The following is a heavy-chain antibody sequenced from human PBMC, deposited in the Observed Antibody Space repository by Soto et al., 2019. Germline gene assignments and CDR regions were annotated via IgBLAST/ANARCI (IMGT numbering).Heavy chain of an antibody. V-gene: IGHV4-4*02. Sequence: SETLSLTCGVSGGSISTSDYWSWVRQPPGKGLEWIGEIYHSGSTNYNPSLKSRITISLDKSKNQFSLKLSSVTAADTAVYYYARRLRAAAGTIWFDPWGQGTLVTVSS. D-gene: IGHD6-13*01. J-gene: IGHJ5*02. CDR1: GGSISTSDY. CDR3: ARRLRAAAGTIWFDP. CDR2: IYHSGST.